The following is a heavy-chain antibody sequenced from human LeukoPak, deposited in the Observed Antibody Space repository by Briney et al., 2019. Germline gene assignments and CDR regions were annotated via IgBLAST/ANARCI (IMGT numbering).Heavy chain of an antibody. CDR3: ARDYGGSGGWFDP. J-gene: IGHJ5*02. V-gene: IGHV1-8*01. D-gene: IGHD4-23*01. Sequence: GASVKVSCKASGYTFTSYDINWVRQATGQGLEWMGWMSPNSDNTGYAQKFQGRVTFTRDTSISTAYMELRSLTSEDTAVYYCARDYGGSGGWFDPWGQGTLVTVSS. CDR1: GYTFTSYD. CDR2: MSPNSDNT.